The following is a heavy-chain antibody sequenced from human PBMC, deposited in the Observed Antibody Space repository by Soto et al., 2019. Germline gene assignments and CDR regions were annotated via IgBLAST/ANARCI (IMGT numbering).Heavy chain of an antibody. V-gene: IGHV1-2*02. CDR2: INPSNEIT. D-gene: IGHD1-26*01. J-gene: IGHJ4*02. Sequence: QVHLLQSGAEVKNDGASVKVSCKTSGYTFSAYYVHWARRAPGRGFQWLGWINPSNEITTFSEFFQGRLLMTRDTSTDKIHMELNMLTSDDTAVYYCMRGGWGDSPIDYWGQGTQVTVSS. CDR3: MRGGWGDSPIDY. CDR1: GYTFSAYY.